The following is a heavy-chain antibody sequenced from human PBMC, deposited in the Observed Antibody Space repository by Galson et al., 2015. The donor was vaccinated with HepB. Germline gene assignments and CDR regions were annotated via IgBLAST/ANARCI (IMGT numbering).Heavy chain of an antibody. V-gene: IGHV1-69*13. CDR2: IIPIFGTA. D-gene: IGHD3-10*01. CDR1: GGTFSSYA. Sequence: SVKVSCKASGGTFSSYAISWVRQAPGQGLEWMGGIIPIFGTANYAQKFQGRVTITADESTSTAYMELSSLRSEDTAVYYCARERRRPGDHFDYWGQGTLVTVSS. CDR3: ARERRRPGDHFDY. J-gene: IGHJ4*02.